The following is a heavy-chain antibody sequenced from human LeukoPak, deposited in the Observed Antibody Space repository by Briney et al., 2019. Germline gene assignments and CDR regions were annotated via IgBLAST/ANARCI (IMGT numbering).Heavy chain of an antibody. Sequence: SETLSLTCTVSGGSISSSSYYWGWIRQPPGKGLEWIRSIYYSGSTYYNPSLKSRVTISVDTSKNQFSLKLSSVTAADTAVYYCARQIINWNDGGDYFDYWGQGTLVTVSS. CDR1: GGSISSSSYY. J-gene: IGHJ4*02. CDR2: IYYSGST. V-gene: IGHV4-39*01. D-gene: IGHD1-20*01. CDR3: ARQIINWNDGGDYFDY.